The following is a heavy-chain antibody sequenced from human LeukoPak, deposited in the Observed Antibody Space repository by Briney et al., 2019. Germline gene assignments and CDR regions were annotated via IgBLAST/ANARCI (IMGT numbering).Heavy chain of an antibody. CDR1: GGSFSGYY. CDR2: INHSGST. J-gene: IGHJ4*02. D-gene: IGHD4-11*01. V-gene: IGHV4-34*01. Sequence: SETLSLTCAVYGGSFSGYYWSWIRQPPGEGLEWIGEINHSGSTNYNPSLKSRVTISVDTSKNQFSLKLSSVTAADTAVYYCARDRNYLYYFDYWGQGTLVTVSS. CDR3: ARDRNYLYYFDY.